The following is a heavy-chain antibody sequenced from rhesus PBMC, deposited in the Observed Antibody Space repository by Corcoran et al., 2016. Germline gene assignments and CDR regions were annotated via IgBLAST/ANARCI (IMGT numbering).Heavy chain of an antibody. D-gene: IGHD6-31*01. V-gene: IGHV4-122*02. CDR3: ARTQRLVFDY. J-gene: IGHJ4*01. Sequence: QVQLQESGPGPVKPSETLSLTCAVSGGSISSGYSYWRWIHPPPGKGLEWIGFIICSVSTSYSPSLKSRVTISRDTSKTQFSLKLISVTAADTAVYYCARTQRLVFDYWGQGVLVTVSS. CDR2: IICSVST. CDR1: GGSISSGYSY.